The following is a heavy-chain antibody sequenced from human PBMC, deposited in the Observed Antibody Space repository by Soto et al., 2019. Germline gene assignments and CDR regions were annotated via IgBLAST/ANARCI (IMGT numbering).Heavy chain of an antibody. V-gene: IGHV4-31*03. J-gene: IGHJ3*02. D-gene: IGHD3-22*01. CDR2: IYSSGST. CDR3: VRDYDYDSSRNDAFDI. Sequence: QVQLQESGPGLVKPSQTLSLTCTVSGGSISSGGYYWSWIRHHPGKGLEWIGYIYSSGSTYYNPALRSRVTISADTANNQFSLKLSSVTAADTAVYYCVRDYDYDSSRNDAFDIWGQGTMVTVYS. CDR1: GGSISSGGYY.